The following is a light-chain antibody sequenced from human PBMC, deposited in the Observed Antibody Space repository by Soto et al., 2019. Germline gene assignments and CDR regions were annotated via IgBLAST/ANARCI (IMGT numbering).Light chain of an antibody. CDR1: QSINSK. CDR3: QQYNDWRPWT. J-gene: IGKJ1*01. CDR2: GAS. Sequence: ETMMTQSPAALSPSPGERATLSCRASQSINSKLAWYKQKPGQAPRLLIYGASTRSTGIPARFGGSGSGSEFTLTTTAIQSVDFPIYYCQQYNDWRPWTISLGTKVYVK. V-gene: IGKV3-15*01.